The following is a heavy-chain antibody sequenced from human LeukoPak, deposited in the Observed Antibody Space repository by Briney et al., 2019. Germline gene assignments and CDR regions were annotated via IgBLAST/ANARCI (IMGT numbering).Heavy chain of an antibody. J-gene: IGHJ6*02. Sequence: SETLSLTCTVSGGSISSYYWSWIRQPAGKGLEWIGRIYTSGSTNYNPSLKSRVTISVDTSKNQFSLKLSSVTAADTAVYYCARGGTIQLWLRTYYYYGMDVWGQGTTVTVSS. D-gene: IGHD5-18*01. V-gene: IGHV4-4*07. CDR1: GGSISSYY. CDR3: ARGGTIQLWLRTYYYYGMDV. CDR2: IYTSGST.